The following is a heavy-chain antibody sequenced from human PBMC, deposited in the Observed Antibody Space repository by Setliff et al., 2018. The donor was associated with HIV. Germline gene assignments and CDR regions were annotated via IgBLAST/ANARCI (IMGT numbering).Heavy chain of an antibody. V-gene: IGHV5-51*01. CDR2: IYPGDSDT. Sequence: GESLKISCEASGYIFTDYWIGWVRQMPGKGLEWMGIIYPGDSDTRYSPSFQGQVTISADKSISTAYVQWSRLKASDTAMYYCARLSVVTATRIYYFDYWGQGTLVTVSS. CDR3: ARLSVVTATRIYYFDY. D-gene: IGHD2-21*02. J-gene: IGHJ4*02. CDR1: GYIFTDYW.